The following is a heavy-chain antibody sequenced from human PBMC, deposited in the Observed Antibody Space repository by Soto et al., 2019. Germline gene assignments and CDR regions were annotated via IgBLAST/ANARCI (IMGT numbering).Heavy chain of an antibody. D-gene: IGHD2-2*01. Sequence: SVKVSCKASGGTFSSYTISWVRQAPGQGLEWTGRIIPILGIANYAQKFQGRVTITADKSTSTAYMELSSLRSEDTAVYYCARDKDIVVVPAAAPPYYYYYYMDVWGKGTTVTVSS. CDR1: GGTFSSYT. J-gene: IGHJ6*03. CDR3: ARDKDIVVVPAAAPPYYYYYYMDV. CDR2: IIPILGIA. V-gene: IGHV1-69*04.